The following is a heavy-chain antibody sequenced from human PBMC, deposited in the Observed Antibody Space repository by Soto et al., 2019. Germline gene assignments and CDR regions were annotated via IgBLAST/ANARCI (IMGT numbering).Heavy chain of an antibody. Sequence: GGSLRLSCVASGFTFSSYAMSWVRQAPGKGLEWVSAISGSGGSTYYADSVKGRFTISRDNSKNTPYLQMNSLRAEDTAVYYCAKDRREWNPHFDIWGQGTMVTVSS. CDR1: GFTFSSYA. CDR2: ISGSGGST. J-gene: IGHJ3*02. V-gene: IGHV3-23*01. CDR3: AKDRREWNPHFDI. D-gene: IGHD3-3*01.